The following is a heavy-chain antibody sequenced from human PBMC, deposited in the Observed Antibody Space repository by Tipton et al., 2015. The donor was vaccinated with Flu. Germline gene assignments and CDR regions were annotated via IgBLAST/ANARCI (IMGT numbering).Heavy chain of an antibody. CDR2: IYSSGST. V-gene: IGHV4-4*08. CDR1: GDSISSYY. Sequence: TLSLTCIVSGDSISSYYWSWIRQPPGKRLEWIGYIYSSGSTNYNPSLKSRVTISPDTSKNQFSLRLTSVTAADTAVYYCARRGRTVRDAFDIWGQGTMVTVSS. J-gene: IGHJ3*02. CDR3: ARRGRTVRDAFDI. D-gene: IGHD3-10*01.